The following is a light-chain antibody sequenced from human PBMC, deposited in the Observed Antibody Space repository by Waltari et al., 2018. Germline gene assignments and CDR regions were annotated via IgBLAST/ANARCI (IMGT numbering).Light chain of an antibody. Sequence: SYLLTQAPSVSVAPGQTARITCGGDNIGRKSVHWYQQKPGQATVLVVYDDSDRPSGIPERFFGSNSGNTATLSISRVEAGDEADYYCQVWDSSSDHRVFGGGTKLTVL. CDR2: DDS. CDR1: NIGRKS. CDR3: QVWDSSSDHRV. V-gene: IGLV3-21*02. J-gene: IGLJ3*02.